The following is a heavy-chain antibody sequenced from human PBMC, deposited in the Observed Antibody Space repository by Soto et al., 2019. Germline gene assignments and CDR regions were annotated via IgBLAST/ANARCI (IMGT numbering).Heavy chain of an antibody. CDR3: ARHDYVWGSYRYQGPFDY. J-gene: IGHJ4*02. Sequence: SETLSLTCAVYGGSFSGYYWSWIRQPPGKGLEWIGEINHSGSTNYNPSLKSRVTISVDTSKNQFSLKLSSVTAADTAVYYCARHDYVWGSYRYQGPFDYWGQGALVTVSS. V-gene: IGHV4-34*01. CDR1: GGSFSGYY. D-gene: IGHD3-16*02. CDR2: INHSGST.